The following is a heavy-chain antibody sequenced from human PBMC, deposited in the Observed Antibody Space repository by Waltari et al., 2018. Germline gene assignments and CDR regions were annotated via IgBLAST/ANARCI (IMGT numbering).Heavy chain of an antibody. D-gene: IGHD2-2*01. J-gene: IGHJ4*02. V-gene: IGHV4-4*02. CDR3: AGDRAIGLFFDY. Sequence: QVQLQESGQGLVTPSGTLSLTCAVSGVSISGNYGWSWVRQSPEKGLEWIGQVHHSGKTHYNPSLQSRVTISVDKPKNQFSLNLNSVTAADTAVYYCAGDRAIGLFFDYWGRGTLVTVSS. CDR1: GVSISGNYG. CDR2: VHHSGKT.